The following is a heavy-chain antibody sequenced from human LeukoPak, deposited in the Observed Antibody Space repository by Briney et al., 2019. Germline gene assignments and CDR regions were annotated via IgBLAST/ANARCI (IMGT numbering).Heavy chain of an antibody. Sequence: SETLSLTCSVSGGSISSSSYYWGWIRQPPGKGLEWIGSIYHSGSTYYNPSLKSRVTISVDTSKNQFSLKLSSVTAADTAVYYCARDTYYDILTGYVLTVFDYWGQGTLVTVSS. V-gene: IGHV4-39*07. CDR3: ARDTYYDILTGYVLTVFDY. CDR2: IYHSGST. D-gene: IGHD3-9*01. J-gene: IGHJ4*02. CDR1: GGSISSSSYY.